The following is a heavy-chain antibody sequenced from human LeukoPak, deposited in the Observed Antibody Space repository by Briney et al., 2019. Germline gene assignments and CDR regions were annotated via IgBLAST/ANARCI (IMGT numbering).Heavy chain of an antibody. V-gene: IGHV4-31*03. CDR3: AREGEGVVVHAFDI. CDR2: IYYSGST. J-gene: IGHJ3*02. CDR1: GGSIISGGYY. D-gene: IGHD2-15*01. Sequence: SETLSLTCTVSGGSIISGGYYWSWIRQHPGKGLEWIGYIYYSGSTYYNPSLKSRVTMSVDTSKNQFSLKLSSVTAADTAVYYCAREGEGVVVHAFDIWGQGTMVTVSS.